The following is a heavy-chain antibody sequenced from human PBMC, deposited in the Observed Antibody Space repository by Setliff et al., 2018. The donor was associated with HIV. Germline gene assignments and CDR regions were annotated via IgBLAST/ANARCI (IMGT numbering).Heavy chain of an antibody. V-gene: IGHV1-18*04. Sequence: ASVKVSCKASGYTFSSYGISWVRQAPGQGLEWMGWINPYSGKTKYAQNLQGRVTMTTDTSTSTADMELRSLRSDDTAMYYCARGGGSFWGRDPTALDLWGHGTMVTVSS. CDR1: GYTFSSYG. CDR2: INPYSGKT. J-gene: IGHJ3*01. CDR3: ARGGGSFWGRDPTALDL. D-gene: IGHD1-26*01.